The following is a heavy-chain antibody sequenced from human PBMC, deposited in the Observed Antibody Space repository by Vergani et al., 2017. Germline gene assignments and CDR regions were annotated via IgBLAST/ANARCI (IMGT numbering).Heavy chain of an antibody. Sequence: QLQLQESGPGLVKPSETLSLTCTVSGGSISSSSYYWGWIRQPPGKGLEWIGSIYYSGSTYYNPSLKSRVTIVVDTSKNQFSLKLSSVTAADTAVYYCARHLAYCGGDCYPYYYGMDVWGQGTTVTVSS. V-gene: IGHV4-39*01. J-gene: IGHJ6*02. CDR2: IYYSGST. CDR3: ARHLAYCGGDCYPYYYGMDV. CDR1: GGSISSSSYY. D-gene: IGHD2-21*02.